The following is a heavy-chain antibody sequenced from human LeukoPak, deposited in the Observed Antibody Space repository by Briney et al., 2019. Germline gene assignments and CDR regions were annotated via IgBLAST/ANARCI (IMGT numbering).Heavy chain of an antibody. V-gene: IGHV1-8*01. CDR2: MNPNSGNT. Sequence: GASVPVSCKASGYTFTSYDINWVRQATAQGLEGMGWMNPNSGNTGYAQKFQGRVTKTMNTSISTAYMELSSLRSEDTAVYYCARGRMVAAAGCLGYWGQGTLVTVSS. D-gene: IGHD6-13*01. CDR1: GYTFTSYD. CDR3: ARGRMVAAAGCLGY. J-gene: IGHJ4*02.